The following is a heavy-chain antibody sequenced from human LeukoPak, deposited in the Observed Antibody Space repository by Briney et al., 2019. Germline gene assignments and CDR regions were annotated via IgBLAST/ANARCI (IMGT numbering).Heavy chain of an antibody. D-gene: IGHD3-22*01. V-gene: IGHV4-39*07. Sequence: SETLSLTCTVSGGSISSSSYYWGWIRQPPGKGLEWIGSIYYSGSTYYNPSLKSRVTISVDTSKNQFSLKLSSVTAADTAVYYCARDATYYYDSSGYDYWAREPWSPSPQ. CDR3: ARDATYYYDSSGYDY. J-gene: IGHJ4*02. CDR1: GGSISSSSYY. CDR2: IYYSGST.